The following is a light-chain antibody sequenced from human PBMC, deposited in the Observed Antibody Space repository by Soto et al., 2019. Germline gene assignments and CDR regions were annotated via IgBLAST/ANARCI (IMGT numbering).Light chain of an antibody. Sequence: NFMLTQPHSVSESPGKTVTISCTRSSGSIASNYVQWYQLRPGSAPTTVIYEDNQRPSGVPDRFSGSIDSSSNSASLTVSGLKTEDEADYYCQSYDSTNPWVFGGGTKVTVL. CDR1: SGSIASNY. V-gene: IGLV6-57*03. CDR3: QSYDSTNPWV. J-gene: IGLJ3*02. CDR2: EDN.